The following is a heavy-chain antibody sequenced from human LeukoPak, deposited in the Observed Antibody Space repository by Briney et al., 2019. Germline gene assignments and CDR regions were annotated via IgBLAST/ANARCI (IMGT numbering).Heavy chain of an antibody. Sequence: GGSLRLSCAASGFTFSSYAMSWVRQAPGKGPDWVSAISGSGGSTYYADSVKGRFTISRDNSKNTLYLQMNSLRAEDTAVYYCAKDRYGDYASGGFNWFDPWGQGTLVTVSS. CDR1: GFTFSSYA. CDR2: ISGSGGST. V-gene: IGHV3-23*01. CDR3: AKDRYGDYASGGFNWFDP. D-gene: IGHD4-17*01. J-gene: IGHJ5*02.